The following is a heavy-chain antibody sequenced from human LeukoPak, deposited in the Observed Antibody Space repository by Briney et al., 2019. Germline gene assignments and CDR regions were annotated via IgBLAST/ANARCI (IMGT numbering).Heavy chain of an antibody. CDR2: IYYSGST. D-gene: IGHD3-3*01. CDR1: GGSISSYY. Sequence: SETLSLTCTVSGGSISSYYWSWIRQPPGKGLEWIGYIYYSGSTNYNPSLKSRVTISVDTSKNQFSLKLSSVTAADTAVYYCARGFRVVTEYYGMDVWGQGTTVTVSS. J-gene: IGHJ6*02. CDR3: ARGFRVVTEYYGMDV. V-gene: IGHV4-59*01.